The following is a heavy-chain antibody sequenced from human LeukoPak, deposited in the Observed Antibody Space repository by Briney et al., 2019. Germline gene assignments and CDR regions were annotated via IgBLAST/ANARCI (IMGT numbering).Heavy chain of an antibody. CDR3: ARGPCITMVRGEQWYDYMDL. CDR2: INPCRGNT. D-gene: IGHD3-10*01. Sequence: ASVKVSCKASGYTFTSYYMLWLRQAPGRGLEGVGMINPCRGNTNYAQKLQGRVTMTRDTSTNTVYMELRSLRSWDTAVYFCARGPCITMVRGEQWYDYMDLWGKGTTVTISS. J-gene: IGHJ6*03. CDR1: GYTFTSYY. V-gene: IGHV1-46*01.